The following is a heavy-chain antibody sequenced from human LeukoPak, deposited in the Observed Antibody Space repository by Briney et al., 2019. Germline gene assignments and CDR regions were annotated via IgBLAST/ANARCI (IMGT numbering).Heavy chain of an antibody. D-gene: IGHD6-19*01. J-gene: IGHJ4*02. CDR3: ARVPKRYSSGWYYFDY. V-gene: IGHV4-34*01. Sequence: SETLSLTCAVYGGSFSGYYWSWIPQPPGKGLEWIGEINHSGSTNYNPSLKSRVTISVDTSKNQFSLKLSSVTAADTAVYCCARVPKRYSSGWYYFDYWGQGTLVTVSS. CDR2: INHSGST. CDR1: GGSFSGYY.